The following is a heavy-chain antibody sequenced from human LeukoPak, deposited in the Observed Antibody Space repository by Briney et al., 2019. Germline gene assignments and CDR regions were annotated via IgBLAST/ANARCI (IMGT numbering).Heavy chain of an antibody. D-gene: IGHD1-26*01. CDR1: SGSISSGGYY. CDR3: ARVPSGSYLDY. Sequence: SQTLSLTCTVSSGSISSGGYYWSWIRQPPGKGLEWIGYIYHSGGTYYNPSLKSRVTISVDRSKNQFSLKLSSVTAADTAVYYCARVPSGSYLDYWGQGTLVTVSS. J-gene: IGHJ4*02. V-gene: IGHV4-30-2*01. CDR2: IYHSGGT.